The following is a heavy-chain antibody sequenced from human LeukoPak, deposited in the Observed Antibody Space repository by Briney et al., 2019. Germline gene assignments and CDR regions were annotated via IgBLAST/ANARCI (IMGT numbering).Heavy chain of an antibody. CDR2: IYHSGST. CDR1: GGSISSTNW. J-gene: IGHJ5*02. CDR3: AVYCGGDCYSGVNNWFDP. V-gene: IGHV4-4*02. Sequence: SETLSLTCAVSGGSISSTNWWSWVRQPPGKGLEWIGEIYHSGSTNYNPSLKSRVTISVDKSKNQFSLNLSSVTAADTAVYYCAVYCGGDCYSGVNNWFDPWGQGTLVTVFS. D-gene: IGHD2-21*02.